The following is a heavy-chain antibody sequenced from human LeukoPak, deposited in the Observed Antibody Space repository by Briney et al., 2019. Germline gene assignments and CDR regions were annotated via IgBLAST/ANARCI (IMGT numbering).Heavy chain of an antibody. CDR3: ARGGVVTPGYYYYYGMDV. Sequence: PSETLSLTCAVSGGSISSGGYSWSWIRQPPGKGLEWIGYIYHSGSTYYNPSLKSRVTISVDRSKNQFSLKLSSVTAADTAVYYCARGGVVTPGYYYYYGMDVWGQGTTVTVSS. CDR1: GGSISSGGYS. V-gene: IGHV4-30-2*01. D-gene: IGHD2-15*01. CDR2: IYHSGST. J-gene: IGHJ6*02.